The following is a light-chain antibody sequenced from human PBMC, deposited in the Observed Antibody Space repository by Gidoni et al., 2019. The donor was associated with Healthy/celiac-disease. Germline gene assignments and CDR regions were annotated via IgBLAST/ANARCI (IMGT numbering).Light chain of an antibody. Sequence: QSALTQPRSVSGSPGQSVTISCTGTSSDVGGYNYVSLYQQHPGKAPKLMIYDVSKRPSGVPDRFSGSKSGNTASLTISGLQAEHEADYYCCSYAGSYPYVFGTGTKVTVL. CDR3: CSYAGSYPYV. CDR1: SSDVGGYNY. V-gene: IGLV2-11*01. CDR2: DVS. J-gene: IGLJ1*01.